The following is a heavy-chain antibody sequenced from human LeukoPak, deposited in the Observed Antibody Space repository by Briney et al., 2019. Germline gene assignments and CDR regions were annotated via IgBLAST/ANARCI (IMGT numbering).Heavy chain of an antibody. CDR1: GGSISSGDYY. V-gene: IGHV4-61*08. D-gene: IGHD6-6*01. CDR3: ARGGAARLHFQN. Sequence: PSETLSLTCTVSGGSISSGDYYWSWIRQPPGKGLEWIGYIYHSGSTNYNPSLQSRVTISVDTSKNQFSLNLNSVTAADTAVYYCARGGAARLHFQNWGQGTLVTVSS. J-gene: IGHJ1*01. CDR2: IYHSGST.